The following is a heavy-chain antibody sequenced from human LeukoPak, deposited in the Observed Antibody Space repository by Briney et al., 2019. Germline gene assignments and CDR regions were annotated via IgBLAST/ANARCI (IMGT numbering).Heavy chain of an antibody. CDR2: IIPIFGTA. CDR1: GGTFSSYA. D-gene: IGHD4-17*01. V-gene: IGHV1-69*13. J-gene: IGHJ4*02. CDR3: AREVNGDYVSPFDY. Sequence: GASVKVSCKASGGTFSSYAISWVRQAPGQGLEWMGGIIPIFGTANYAQKFQGRVTITADESTSTAYMELSSLRSEDTAVYYCAREVNGDYVSPFDYWGQGTLVTVSS.